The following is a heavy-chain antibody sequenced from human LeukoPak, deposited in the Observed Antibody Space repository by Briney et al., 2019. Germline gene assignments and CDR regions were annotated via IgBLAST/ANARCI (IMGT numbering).Heavy chain of an antibody. CDR2: ISGSGGST. D-gene: IGHD3-10*01. CDR3: AKDLLYYYGSGSSFDY. J-gene: IGHJ4*02. CDR1: GFTFSSFA. V-gene: IGHV3-23*01. Sequence: GGSLRLSCAASGFTFSSFAMTWVRQAPGKGLEWVSGISGSGGSTYYADSVKGRFTISRDNSKNTLYLQMSSLRAEDTAVYYCAKDLLYYYGSGSSFDYWGQGTLVTVSS.